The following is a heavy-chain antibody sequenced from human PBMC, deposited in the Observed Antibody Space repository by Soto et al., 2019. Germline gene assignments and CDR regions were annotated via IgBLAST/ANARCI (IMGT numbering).Heavy chain of an antibody. V-gene: IGHV1-69*01. CDR2: IIPIFGTA. J-gene: IGHJ4*02. CDR1: GGTFSSYA. D-gene: IGHD3-22*01. CDR3: ARVPGGREYYDSSGYSGVDY. Sequence: QVQLVQSGAEVKKPGSSVKVSCKASGGTFSSYAISWVRQAPGQGLEWMGGIIPIFGTANYAQKIQGRVTITADESTSTAYMELRSLRSEDTAVYYCARVPGGREYYDSSGYSGVDYWGQGTLVTVSS.